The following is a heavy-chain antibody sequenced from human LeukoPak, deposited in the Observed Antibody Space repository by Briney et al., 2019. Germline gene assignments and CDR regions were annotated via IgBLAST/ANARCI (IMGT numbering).Heavy chain of an antibody. CDR2: ISGTSTYT. CDR1: GFTFSDYY. CDR3: ARDISYCGGDCAPYYFDY. V-gene: IGHV3-11*05. J-gene: IGHJ4*02. Sequence: GGSLRLSCAASGFTFSDYYTSWIRQAPGKGLEWVSYISGTSTYTNYADSVKGRFTISRDNAKNSLYLQMNSLRAEDTAVYYCARDISYCGGDCAPYYFDYWGQGTLVTVSA. D-gene: IGHD2-21*02.